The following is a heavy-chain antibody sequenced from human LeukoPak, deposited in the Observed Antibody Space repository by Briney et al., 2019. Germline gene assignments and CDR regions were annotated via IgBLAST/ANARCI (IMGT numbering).Heavy chain of an antibody. Sequence: PSETLSLTCTVSGGAISSSSYYWGWIRQPPGKGLEWIGSIYYSGSTYYNPSPKSRVTISVDTSKNQFSLKLSSVTAADTAVYYCARQGPLNYYGSGSYDYWGQGTLVTVSS. CDR2: IYYSGST. CDR1: GGAISSSSYY. V-gene: IGHV4-39*01. J-gene: IGHJ4*02. D-gene: IGHD3-10*01. CDR3: ARQGPLNYYGSGSYDY.